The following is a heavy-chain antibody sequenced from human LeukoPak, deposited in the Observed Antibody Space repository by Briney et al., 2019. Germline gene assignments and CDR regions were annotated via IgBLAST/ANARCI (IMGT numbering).Heavy chain of an antibody. J-gene: IGHJ3*02. CDR1: GGSFSGYY. V-gene: IGHV4-34*01. CDR2: INHSGST. D-gene: IGHD3-10*01. CDR3: ARTHQLLWFGELYYAFDI. Sequence: SETLSLTCAVYGGSFSGYYWSWIRQPPGKGLEWIGEINHSGSTNYNPSLKSRVTISVDTSKNQFSLKLSSVTAADTAAYYCARTHQLLWFGELYYAFDIWGQGTMVTVSS.